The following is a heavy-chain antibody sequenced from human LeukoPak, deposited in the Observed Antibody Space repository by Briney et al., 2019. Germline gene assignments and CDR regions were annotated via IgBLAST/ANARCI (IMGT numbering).Heavy chain of an antibody. Sequence: PGGSLRLSCAASGFTFSSYSMNWVRQAPGKGLEWVSCISGSSSYIYYADSVKGRFTISRDNAKNSLYLQMNSLRAEDTAVYYCARGIAAAATFPFDPWGQGTLVTVSS. J-gene: IGHJ5*02. V-gene: IGHV3-21*01. CDR3: ARGIAAAATFPFDP. D-gene: IGHD6-13*01. CDR2: ISGSSSYI. CDR1: GFTFSSYS.